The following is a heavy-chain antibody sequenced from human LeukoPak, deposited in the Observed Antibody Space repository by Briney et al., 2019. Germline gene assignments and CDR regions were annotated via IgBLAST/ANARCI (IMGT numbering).Heavy chain of an antibody. CDR3: ARDRTTTGSGEYYYGMDV. Sequence: TLSLTCTVSGGSISSGGYYWSWIRQHPGKGLEWIGYIYYSGSTYYNPSLKSRVTISVDTSKNQFSLKLSSVTAADTAVYYCARDRTTTGSGEYYYGMDVWGQGTTVTVSS. CDR2: IYYSGST. CDR1: GGSISSGGYY. V-gene: IGHV4-31*03. D-gene: IGHD1-26*01. J-gene: IGHJ6*02.